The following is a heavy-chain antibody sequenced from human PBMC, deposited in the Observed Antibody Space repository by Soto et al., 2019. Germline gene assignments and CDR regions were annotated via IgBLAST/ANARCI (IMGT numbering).Heavy chain of an antibody. Sequence: ASVKVSCKASGYTFTSDAMHWVRQAPGQRLEWMGWINGGNGNTKYSQKFQGRVTITRDTSASTAYMELSSLRSEDTAVYYCARDLGGWPDYWGQGTLVTVSS. D-gene: IGHD2-15*01. CDR1: GYTFTSDA. CDR3: ARDLGGWPDY. V-gene: IGHV1-3*01. J-gene: IGHJ4*02. CDR2: INGGNGNT.